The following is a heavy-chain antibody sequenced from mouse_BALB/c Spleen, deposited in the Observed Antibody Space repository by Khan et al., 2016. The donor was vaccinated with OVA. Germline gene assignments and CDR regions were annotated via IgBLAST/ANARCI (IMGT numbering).Heavy chain of an antibody. V-gene: IGHV2-6-2*01. CDR2: LWSDGIT. J-gene: IGHJ1*01. CDR3: ARHRFGYFDV. Sequence: QVQLQQSGPDLVAPSQSLSITCTVSGFSLTSYGVHWVRQPPGKGLEWLVVLWSDGITTYNSALKSRMSISTENSKSQAFLIMNSLQHDDTAMYYCARHRFGYFDVWGAGTTVTVSS. CDR1: GFSLTSYG.